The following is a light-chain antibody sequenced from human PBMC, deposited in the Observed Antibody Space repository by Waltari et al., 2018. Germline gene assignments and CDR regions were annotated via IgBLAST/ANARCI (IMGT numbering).Light chain of an antibody. CDR3: SSYAGSNNLV. Sequence: QSALTQPPSASGAPGQSVTIPCPVTSSDVGGYNYVSWHQQHPGKAPKVMIYEVSTRPSGVPDRFSGSKSGNTASLTVSGLQAEDEADYYCSSYAGSNNLVFGGGTKLTVL. V-gene: IGLV2-8*01. J-gene: IGLJ3*02. CDR2: EVS. CDR1: SSDVGGYNY.